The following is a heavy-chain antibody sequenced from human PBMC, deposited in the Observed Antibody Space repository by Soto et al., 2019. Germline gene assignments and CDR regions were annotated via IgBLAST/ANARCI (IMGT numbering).Heavy chain of an antibody. J-gene: IGHJ4*02. D-gene: IGHD1-1*01. CDR1: GFSLTTTAVA. CDR3: ARRNVPFYFDY. CDR2: VYGNDDK. Sequence: QITLKESGPPLVKPTQTLTLTCTFSGFSLTTTAVAVGWIRQPPGKALEWLAIVYGNDDKFYSPSLKSRLTITKDTSTNQVGLTMTNMDPEDIGTYYCARRNVPFYFDYWGQGTLVTVSS. V-gene: IGHV2-5*01.